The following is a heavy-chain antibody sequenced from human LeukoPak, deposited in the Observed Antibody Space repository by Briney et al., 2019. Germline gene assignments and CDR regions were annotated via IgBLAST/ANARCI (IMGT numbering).Heavy chain of an antibody. D-gene: IGHD6-19*01. CDR1: GFTFNNYV. Sequence: GGSLRLSYAASGFTFNNYVMSWVRQAPGKGLEWVSAISGSGDSTYYADSVKGRFTISRDNSKNTLYVQMSSLRAEDTAVYYCAKDLLAGAGTPEAHDYWGQGTLVTVSS. CDR3: AKDLLAGAGTPEAHDY. J-gene: IGHJ4*02. CDR2: ISGSGDST. V-gene: IGHV3-23*01.